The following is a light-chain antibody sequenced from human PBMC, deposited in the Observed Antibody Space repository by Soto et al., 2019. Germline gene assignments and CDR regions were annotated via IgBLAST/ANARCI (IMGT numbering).Light chain of an antibody. Sequence: DIQMTQSPSSLSASVGDRVTITCRASQGISNYLAWYQQKPGKGPKFLIYAASTLQSGVPSRFSGSGSGTDFSLPITSLQPEDVATYYCQKYNRAPWPFGQGTKVELK. CDR1: QGISNY. CDR3: QKYNRAPWP. J-gene: IGKJ1*01. CDR2: AAS. V-gene: IGKV1-27*01.